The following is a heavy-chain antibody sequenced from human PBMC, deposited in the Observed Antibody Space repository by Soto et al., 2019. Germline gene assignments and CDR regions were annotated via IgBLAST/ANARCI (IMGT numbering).Heavy chain of an antibody. J-gene: IGHJ4*02. Sequence: QVQLVQSGAEVKKPGASVKVSCKASGYTFTSYDINWVRQATGQGLEWMGWMNPNSGNTGYAQKFQGRVTMTTNTSISTAYMELSSLRSEDTAVYYCARGRSYGGIVVVVAATRGYYFDYWGQGTLVTVSS. CDR1: GYTFTSYD. V-gene: IGHV1-8*01. D-gene: IGHD2-15*01. CDR2: MNPNSGNT. CDR3: ARGRSYGGIVVVVAATRGYYFDY.